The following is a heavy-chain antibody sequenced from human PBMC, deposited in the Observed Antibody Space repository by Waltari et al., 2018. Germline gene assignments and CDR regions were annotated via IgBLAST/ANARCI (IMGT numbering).Heavy chain of an antibody. J-gene: IGHJ6*03. CDR3: TKLAAAGHYYNYYMDV. CDR2: ISGGGADT. Sequence: EAQLVESGGGLVQPGGSLRLSCAASGFTFSSYAMSWVRQAPGRGLEWVSTISGGGADTYSADSVKGRLTISRDNSKNTLFLQMSSLRAEDTALYYCTKLAAAGHYYNYYMDVWGKGTTVTVSS. CDR1: GFTFSSYA. V-gene: IGHV3-23*04. D-gene: IGHD6-13*01.